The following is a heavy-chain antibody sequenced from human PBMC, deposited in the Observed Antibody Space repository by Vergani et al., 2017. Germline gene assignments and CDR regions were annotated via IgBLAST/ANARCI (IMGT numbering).Heavy chain of an antibody. J-gene: IGHJ5*01. CDR2: IDEYGNRA. D-gene: IGHD2-8*02. V-gene: IGHV3-74*03. CDR1: GFSFNTYW. Sequence: EVQLVESGGGSVQSRGSLRLSCVASGFSFNTYWMHWVRQVPGQGLMWVARIDEYGNRATYGDFETGRFTISRDNAKNTVFLQMNNLRADDAGVYYCVRTEYCTGIACNTRFDSWVQGALVTVSS. CDR3: VRTEYCTGIACNTRFDS.